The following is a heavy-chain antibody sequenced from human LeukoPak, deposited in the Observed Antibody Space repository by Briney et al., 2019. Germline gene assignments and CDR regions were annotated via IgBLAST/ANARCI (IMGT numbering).Heavy chain of an antibody. CDR1: GGSISSSGYY. D-gene: IGHD1-26*01. V-gene: IGHV4-39*01. J-gene: IGHJ5*02. Sequence: SETLSLTCTVSGGSISSSGYYWGWIRQPPGQGLEWIASIYYSGSTYYNPSLKRRVTISVDTTKNQLSLKLSSLTAADTAVYYCARHEYSGSYYGLSWFDPWGQGTLVTVSS. CDR2: IYYSGST. CDR3: ARHEYSGSYYGLSWFDP.